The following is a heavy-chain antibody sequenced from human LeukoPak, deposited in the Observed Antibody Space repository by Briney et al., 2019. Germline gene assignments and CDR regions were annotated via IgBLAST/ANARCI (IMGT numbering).Heavy chain of an antibody. CDR1: GFTFSSYA. CDR2: ISYDGSNK. D-gene: IGHD2/OR15-2a*01. CDR3: ARDLSYGGYDY. Sequence: GRSLRLSCAASGFTFSSYAMHWVRQAPGKGLEWAAVISYDGSNKYYADSVKGRFTISRDNSKNTLYLQMNSLRAEDTAVYYCARDLSYGGYDYWGQGTLVTVSS. V-gene: IGHV3-30*04. J-gene: IGHJ4*02.